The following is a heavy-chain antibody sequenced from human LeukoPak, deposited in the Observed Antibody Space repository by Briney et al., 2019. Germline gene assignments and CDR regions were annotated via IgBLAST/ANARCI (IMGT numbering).Heavy chain of an antibody. V-gene: IGHV4-61*02. CDR1: GGSISSGSYY. Sequence: SETLSLTCTVSGGSISSGSYYWSWIRQPAGKGLEWIGRIYTSGSTNYNPSLKSRVTISVDTSKNQSSLKLSSVTAADTAVYYCARERSGYYYVFDYWGQGTLVTVSS. J-gene: IGHJ4*02. CDR3: ARERSGYYYVFDY. D-gene: IGHD3-22*01. CDR2: IYTSGST.